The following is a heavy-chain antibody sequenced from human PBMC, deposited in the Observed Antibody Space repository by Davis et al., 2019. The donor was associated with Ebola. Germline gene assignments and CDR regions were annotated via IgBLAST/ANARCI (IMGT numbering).Heavy chain of an antibody. J-gene: IGHJ4*02. CDR1: GGSISSHY. Sequence: PSETLSLTCSVSGGSISSHYWSWIRQPPGKGLEWIGYIYYSGSTNYNPSLKSRVTISVDTSKNQFSLKLSSVTAADTAVYYCARLQSEDVVPAPVYYFDYWGQGTLVTVSS. V-gene: IGHV4-59*08. D-gene: IGHD2-2*01. CDR2: IYYSGST. CDR3: ARLQSEDVVPAPVYYFDY.